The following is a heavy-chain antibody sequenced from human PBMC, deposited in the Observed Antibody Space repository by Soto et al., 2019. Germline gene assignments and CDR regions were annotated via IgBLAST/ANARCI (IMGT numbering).Heavy chain of an antibody. CDR2: IIPIFGTA. CDR3: ARGAGGSYVGGDYYYYGMDA. CDR1: GGTFSSYA. J-gene: IGHJ6*02. D-gene: IGHD1-26*01. V-gene: IGHV1-69*06. Sequence: QVQLGHSGAEVKQTGSSVKVSCKASGGTFSSYAISWMRQAPGQGLEWLGGIIPIFGTANYAQNYQGRVTITADKYTITASMELRSLRSEDTDVYDCARGAGGSYVGGDYYYYGMDACGQGTTVTVSS.